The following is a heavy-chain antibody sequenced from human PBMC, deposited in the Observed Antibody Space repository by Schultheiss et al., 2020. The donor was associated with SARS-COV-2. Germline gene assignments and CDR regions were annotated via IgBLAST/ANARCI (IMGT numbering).Heavy chain of an antibody. D-gene: IGHD6-13*01. Sequence: GGSLRLSCAASGFTFSSYGMHWVRQAPGKGLEWVSYISSSSSYTNYADSVKGRFTISRDNAKNSLYLQMNSLRAEDTALYYCAKDITAARTYYYYGMDVWGQGTTVTVSS. CDR3: AKDITAARTYYYYGMDV. CDR2: ISSSSSYT. J-gene: IGHJ6*02. CDR1: GFTFSSYG. V-gene: IGHV3-21*05.